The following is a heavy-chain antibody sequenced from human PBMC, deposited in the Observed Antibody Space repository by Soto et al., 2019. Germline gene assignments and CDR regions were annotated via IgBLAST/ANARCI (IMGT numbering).Heavy chain of an antibody. CDR2: ISGSDGTT. CDR1: GFAFSNCA. CDR3: DKAGDSSSGSYVPFDS. V-gene: IGHV3-23*01. J-gene: IGHJ4*02. D-gene: IGHD6-19*01. Sequence: EVQLLESGGGLVQPGGSLRLSCAASGFAFSNCAMNWVRQAPGKGLEWVSGISGSDGTTCYADSVKGRFTISRDSSDNKIKLQMDMVRAEDKAIYYCDKAGDSSSGSYVPFDSWGQGTLVTVTS.